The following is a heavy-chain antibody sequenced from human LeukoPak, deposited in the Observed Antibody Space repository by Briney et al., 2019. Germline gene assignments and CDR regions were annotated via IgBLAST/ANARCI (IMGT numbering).Heavy chain of an antibody. V-gene: IGHV4-39*01. D-gene: IGHD3-22*01. Sequence: PSETLSLTCNVSGGSISSSLYYWGWIRQPPGKGLEWIGTICYSGSTYNNPSLKSRVTISVDTSKNQFSLKLSSVTAADTAVYYCARHAGSYYYDASGYYYPDYWGQGTLVTVPS. CDR3: ARHAGSYYYDASGYYYPDY. J-gene: IGHJ4*02. CDR1: GGSISSSLYY. CDR2: ICYSGST.